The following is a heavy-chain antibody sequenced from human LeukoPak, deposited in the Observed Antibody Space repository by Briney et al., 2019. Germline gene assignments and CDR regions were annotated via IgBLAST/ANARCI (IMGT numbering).Heavy chain of an antibody. D-gene: IGHD6-13*01. CDR2: IDPSDSYT. Sequence: GESLKISCKGSGYSFTSYWISWVRQMPGKGLEWMGRIDPSDSYTNYSPSFQGHVTISADKSISTAYLQWSSLKASDTAMYYCASNVYNSNWYLSYWGQGTLVTVSS. CDR1: GYSFTSYW. V-gene: IGHV5-10-1*01. J-gene: IGHJ4*02. CDR3: ASNVYNSNWYLSY.